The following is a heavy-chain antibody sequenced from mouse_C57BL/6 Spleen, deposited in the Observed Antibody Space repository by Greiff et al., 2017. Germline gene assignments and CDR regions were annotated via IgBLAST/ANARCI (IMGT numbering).Heavy chain of an antibody. CDR1: GFTFTDYY. J-gene: IGHJ2*01. CDR2: IRNKANGYTT. CDR3: ARYGPYDYDPLYCDY. D-gene: IGHD2-4*01. Sequence: EVNVVESGGGLVQPGGSLSLSCAASGFTFTDYYMSWVRQPPGKALEWLGFIRNKANGYTTEYSASVKGRFTISRDNSQSILYLQMNALRAEDSATYYCARYGPYDYDPLYCDYWGQGTTLTVSS. V-gene: IGHV7-3*01.